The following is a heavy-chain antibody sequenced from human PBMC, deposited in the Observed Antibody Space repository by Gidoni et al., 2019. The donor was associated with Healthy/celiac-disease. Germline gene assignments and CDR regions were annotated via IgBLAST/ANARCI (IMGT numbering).Heavy chain of an antibody. J-gene: IGHJ4*02. CDR1: GGSISSSNW. CDR2: IDHSGST. CDR3: AGSPTVVTPFDY. D-gene: IGHD4-17*01. Sequence: QVQLQESGPGLVKLSGTLSLTCAVSGGSISSSNWSSWVRQPPGKGLEWIGEIDHSGSTNYNPSLKSRVTISVDKSKNQFSLKLSSVTAADTAVYYCAGSPTVVTPFDYWGQGTLVTVSS. V-gene: IGHV4-4*02.